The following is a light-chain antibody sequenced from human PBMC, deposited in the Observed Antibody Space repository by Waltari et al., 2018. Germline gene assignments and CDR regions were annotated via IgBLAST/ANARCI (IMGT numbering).Light chain of an antibody. CDR3: QSAHSGSTHLL. J-gene: IGLJ2*01. V-gene: IGLV3-25*03. CDR1: VLPKQY. CDR2: KDT. Sequence: SYELTQPPSVSVSPGQTARIPCSGDVLPKQYAYWYQQKPGQAPVLIISKDTERASGIPERFSGSTSGTTVTLTISGAQADDEADYYCQSAHSGSTHLLFGGGTKLTVL.